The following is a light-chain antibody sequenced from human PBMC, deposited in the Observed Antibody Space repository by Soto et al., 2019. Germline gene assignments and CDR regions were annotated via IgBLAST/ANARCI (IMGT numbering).Light chain of an antibody. CDR1: QSLTNN. Sequence: EMILTQSPATLSVSPGGRATLSCRASQSLTNNLAWYQQKPGQAPRLLIYAASTRATGIPARFSGSGSGTDFTHTISSLQSEDFAVYHCQHRGTFGQGTKVEIK. CDR2: AAS. CDR3: QHRGT. V-gene: IGKV3-15*01. J-gene: IGKJ1*01.